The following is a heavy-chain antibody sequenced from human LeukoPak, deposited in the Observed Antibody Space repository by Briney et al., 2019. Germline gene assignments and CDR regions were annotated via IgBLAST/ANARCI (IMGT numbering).Heavy chain of an antibody. D-gene: IGHD3-3*01. CDR3: ARALITIFGVVTTNWFDP. J-gene: IGHJ5*02. CDR2: IYYSGST. V-gene: IGHV4-38-2*02. Sequence: PSETLSLTCTVSGYSISSGYYWGWIRQPPGKGLEWIGSIYYSGSTYYNPSLKSRVTISVDTSKNQFSLKLSSVTAADTAVYYCARALITIFGVVTTNWFDPWGQGTLVTVSS. CDR1: GYSISSGYY.